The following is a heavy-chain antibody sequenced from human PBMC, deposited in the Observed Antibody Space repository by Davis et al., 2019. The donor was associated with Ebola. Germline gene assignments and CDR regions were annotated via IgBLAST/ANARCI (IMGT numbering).Heavy chain of an antibody. CDR3: ARGYCSGGSCYSGIDY. Sequence: GSLRLSCAVSGGSISSSNWWSWVRQPPGKGLEWIGEIYHSGSTNYNPSLKSRVTISVDKSKNQFSLKLSSVTAADTAVYYCARGYCSGGSCYSGIDYWGQGTLVTVSS. D-gene: IGHD2-15*01. CDR1: GGSISSSNW. J-gene: IGHJ4*02. CDR2: IYHSGST. V-gene: IGHV4-4*02.